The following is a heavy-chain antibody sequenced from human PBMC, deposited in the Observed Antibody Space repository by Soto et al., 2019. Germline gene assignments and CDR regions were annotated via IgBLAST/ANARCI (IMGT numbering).Heavy chain of an antibody. CDR3: SRGYYPKYYYYAMDV. CDR1: GFTFSSYA. V-gene: IGHV3-30-3*01. J-gene: IGHJ6*02. CDR2: ISYDGSNK. D-gene: IGHD3-10*01. Sequence: QVQLVESGGGVVQPGRSLRLSCAASGFTFSSYAMHWVRQAPGKGLEWVAVISYDGSNKYYADSVRGRFTISRDNSQNTLYLQMNSLRAEDTAVYYCSRGYYPKYYYYAMDVWGQGTTVTVSS.